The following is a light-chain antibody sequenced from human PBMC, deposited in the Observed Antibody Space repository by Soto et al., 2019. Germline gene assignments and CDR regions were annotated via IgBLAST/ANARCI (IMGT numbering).Light chain of an antibody. Sequence: QSVLTQPPSASGTPGQRVTISCSGGTSNIGSNTVNWYQQLPGTAPKPLIYSNHQRPSGVPDRFSGSKSGTSASLAISGVQSEDEADYYCAAWDDSLNGRVFGGGTKLTVL. CDR3: AAWDDSLNGRV. CDR1: TSNIGSNT. J-gene: IGLJ2*01. CDR2: SNH. V-gene: IGLV1-44*01.